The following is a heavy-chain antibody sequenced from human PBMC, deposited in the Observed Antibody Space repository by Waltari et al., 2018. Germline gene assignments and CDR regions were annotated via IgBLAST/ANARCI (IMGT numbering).Heavy chain of an antibody. CDR1: GFTFSSYW. V-gene: IGHV3-7*01. D-gene: IGHD4-17*01. Sequence: EVQLVESGGGLVQPGGSLRLSCAASGFTFSSYWMSWVRQAPGKGLECVANIKQDGSEKYYLDSVKGRFTISRDNAKNSLFLQMNSLRVEDTAVYYCARGNGGDHWGQGTLVTVSS. CDR2: IKQDGSEK. CDR3: ARGNGGDH. J-gene: IGHJ4*02.